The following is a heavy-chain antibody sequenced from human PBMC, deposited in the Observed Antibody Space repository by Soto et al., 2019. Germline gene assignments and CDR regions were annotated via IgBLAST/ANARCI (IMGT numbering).Heavy chain of an antibody. J-gene: IGHJ5*02. CDR1: GGSVSSGSYY. D-gene: IGHD6-13*01. V-gene: IGHV4-61*01. CDR3: ARAGPRYSSSWLHWFDP. Sequence: SETLSLTCTVSGGSVSSGSYYWSWIRQPPGKGLEWIGYIYYSGSTNYNPSLKSRVTISVDTSKNQFSLKLSSATAADTAVYYCARAGPRYSSSWLHWFDPWGQGTLVTVSS. CDR2: IYYSGST.